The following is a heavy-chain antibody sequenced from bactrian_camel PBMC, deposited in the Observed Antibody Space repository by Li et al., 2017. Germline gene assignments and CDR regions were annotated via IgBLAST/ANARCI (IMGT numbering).Heavy chain of an antibody. CDR3: VADGGDVAPVHSLLAVAYNN. CDR1: GYIFSGCG. Sequence: HVQLVESGGGSVQAGESLKLSCVSSGYIFSGCGWAWYRQAPGKEREWVAKISSYGGTKYTDSVKGRFTISQDNGKNTVYQQMSSLKPEDTGMYYCVADGGDVAPVHSLLAVAYNNWGQGTQVTVS. J-gene: IGHJ4*01. CDR2: ISSYGGT. V-gene: IGHV3S53*01.